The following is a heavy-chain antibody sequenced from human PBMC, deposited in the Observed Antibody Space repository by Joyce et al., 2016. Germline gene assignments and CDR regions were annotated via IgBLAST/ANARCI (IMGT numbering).Heavy chain of an antibody. Sequence: QVQLVQSGAEVKKPGASVKVSCKVSGYTFTGYYMHWVRQAPGQGLEWMGWINPNSGGTKYAQKFQGRVTMTRDTANSTAYMELSRLRSDDTAVYYCARSLTYYFDYWGQGTLVTVSS. J-gene: IGHJ4*02. D-gene: IGHD3-10*01. CDR3: ARSLTYYFDY. CDR1: GYTFTGYY. CDR2: INPNSGGT. V-gene: IGHV1-2*02.